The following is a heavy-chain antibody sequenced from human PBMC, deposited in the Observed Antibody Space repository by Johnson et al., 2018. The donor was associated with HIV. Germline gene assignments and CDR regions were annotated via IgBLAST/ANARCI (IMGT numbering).Heavy chain of an antibody. Sequence: VQLVESGGGLVQPGRSLRLSCAASGFTFDDYAMHWVRQAPGKGLEWVSAIGTAGDTYYPGSVKGRFTISRENAKNSLYLQMNSLRAEDTAVYYCVRLMTRESTDAFDIWGQGTMVTVSS. CDR3: VRLMTRESTDAFDI. CDR1: GFTFDDYA. D-gene: IGHD5/OR15-5a*01. CDR2: IGTAGDT. V-gene: IGHV3-13*01. J-gene: IGHJ3*02.